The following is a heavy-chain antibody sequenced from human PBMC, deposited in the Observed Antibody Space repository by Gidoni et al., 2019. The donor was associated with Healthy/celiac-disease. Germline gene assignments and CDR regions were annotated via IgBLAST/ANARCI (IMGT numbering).Heavy chain of an antibody. CDR3: ARDRVEGEWLLGVPVI. J-gene: IGHJ4*02. Sequence: QVQLVESGGGVVQPGRSLRLSCAASGFTFRSYGLHWVRQAPGKGLEWVAVIWYDGSNKYYADSVKGRFTISRDNSKNTLYLQMNSLRAEDTAVYYCARDRVEGEWLLGVPVIGGQGTLVTVSS. CDR2: IWYDGSNK. D-gene: IGHD3-3*01. CDR1: GFTFRSYG. V-gene: IGHV3-33*01.